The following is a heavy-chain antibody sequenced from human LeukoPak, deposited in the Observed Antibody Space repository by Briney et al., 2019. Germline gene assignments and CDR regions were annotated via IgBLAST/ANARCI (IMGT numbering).Heavy chain of an antibody. Sequence: WASVKVSCKASGYTFTSYGISWVRQAPGQGLEWMGWISAYNGNTDYAQKLQGRVTMTTDTSTSTAYMELRSLRSDDTAVYYCARVLAYCSSTSCHDYWGQGTLVTVYS. J-gene: IGHJ4*02. D-gene: IGHD2-2*01. V-gene: IGHV1-18*01. CDR2: ISAYNGNT. CDR1: GYTFTSYG. CDR3: ARVLAYCSSTSCHDY.